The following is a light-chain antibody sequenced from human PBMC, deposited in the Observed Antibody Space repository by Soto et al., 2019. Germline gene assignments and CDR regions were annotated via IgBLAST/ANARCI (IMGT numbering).Light chain of an antibody. CDR2: AAS. CDR3: QQLDTYPST. Sequence: DIQLTQSPSFLSASVGDRVTITCRASQGISSYLAWYQQKPGKAPKLLIYAASTLQSGVPSRFSGSGSATEFTLTISSLPTEDFATYYCQQLDTYPSTYGQGTRLEIK. V-gene: IGKV1-9*01. CDR1: QGISSY. J-gene: IGKJ5*01.